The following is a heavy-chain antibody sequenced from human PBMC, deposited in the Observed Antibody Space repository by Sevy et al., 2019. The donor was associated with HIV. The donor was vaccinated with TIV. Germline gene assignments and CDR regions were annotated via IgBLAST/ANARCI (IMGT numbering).Heavy chain of an antibody. CDR2: ISTNGNIT. CDR3: AKEATIVVIVAYAFDM. CDR1: GFAFNTYA. Sequence: GSLRLSCTASGFAFNTYAMYWVRQAPGKGLEWVSSISTNGNITYYADSVKGRFIVSRDSSKNTVYLQMHSLRVDDTAVYYCAKEATIVVIVAYAFDMWGQGTTVTVSS. V-gene: IGHV3-23*01. D-gene: IGHD5-12*01. J-gene: IGHJ3*02.